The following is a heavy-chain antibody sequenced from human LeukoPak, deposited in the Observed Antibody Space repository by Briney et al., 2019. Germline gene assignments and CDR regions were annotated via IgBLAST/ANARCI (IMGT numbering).Heavy chain of an antibody. CDR3: ARGFNSGYDRYYYYYMDV. Sequence: ASVKVSCKASGYTFTGYYMHWVRQAPGQGLEWMGWINPNSGGTNYAQKFQGRVTMTRDTSISTAYMELSRLRSDDTAVYYCARGFNSGYDRYYYYYMDVWGEGTTVTVSS. CDR1: GYTFTGYY. J-gene: IGHJ6*03. CDR2: INPNSGGT. D-gene: IGHD5-12*01. V-gene: IGHV1-2*02.